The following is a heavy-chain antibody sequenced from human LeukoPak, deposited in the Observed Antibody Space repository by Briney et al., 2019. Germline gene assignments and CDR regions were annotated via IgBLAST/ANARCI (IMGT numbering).Heavy chain of an antibody. CDR1: GFAFSSYW. V-gene: IGHV3-74*01. J-gene: IGHJ4*02. Sequence: GGSLRLSCAASGFAFSSYWIHWVRQAPGKGLVWVSRINSDGSSTSYADSVRGRFTISRDNAKNTLYLQMNSLRAEDTAVYFCASGRYNSGGYFFDYWGQGTLVTVSS. D-gene: IGHD2-15*01. CDR3: ASGRYNSGGYFFDY. CDR2: INSDGSST.